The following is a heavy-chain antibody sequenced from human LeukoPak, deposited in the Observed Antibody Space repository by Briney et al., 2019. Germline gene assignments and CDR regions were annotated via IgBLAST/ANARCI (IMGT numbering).Heavy chain of an antibody. J-gene: IGHJ5*02. CDR2: INPNSGGT. Sequence: ASVKVSCKASGYIFTGYYMHWVRQAPGQGLEWMGWINPNSGGTNYAQKFQGRVTMTRDTSISTAYMELSRLRSDDTAVYYCARDTPSVYDFWSGYSANWFDPWGQGTLVTVSS. D-gene: IGHD3-3*01. CDR1: GYIFTGYY. CDR3: ARDTPSVYDFWSGYSANWFDP. V-gene: IGHV1-2*02.